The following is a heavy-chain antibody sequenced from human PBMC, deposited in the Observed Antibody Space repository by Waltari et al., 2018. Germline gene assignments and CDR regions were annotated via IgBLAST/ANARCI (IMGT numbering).Heavy chain of an antibody. D-gene: IGHD5-18*01. CDR1: GYTLTELS. CDR2: FDPEEGET. Sequence: QVQLVQSGAEVKKPGASVKVSCKVSGYTLTELSMHWVRQAPGKGLEWKGGFDPEEGETIYSQKFQGRVTMTEETSTDTAYMELSSLRSEDTAVYYCATLQLLTDFDYWGQGTLVTVSS. V-gene: IGHV1-24*01. CDR3: ATLQLLTDFDY. J-gene: IGHJ4*02.